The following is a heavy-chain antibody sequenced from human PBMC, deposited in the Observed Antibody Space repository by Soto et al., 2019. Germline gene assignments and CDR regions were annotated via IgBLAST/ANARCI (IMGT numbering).Heavy chain of an antibody. V-gene: IGHV1-69*06. D-gene: IGHD6-13*01. J-gene: IGHJ4*02. CDR3: ATQQQLATFDY. CDR1: GGTFNSYA. CDR2: IIPIFNTT. Sequence: QVQLVQSGAEVKKPGSSVKVACTASGGTFNSYAISWVRQAPGQGLEWMGGIIPIFNTTNYAQKFQGRVRMTADKSTDTVYMELSSLTSEDTAVYFCATQQQLATFDYWGQGTLVSVSS.